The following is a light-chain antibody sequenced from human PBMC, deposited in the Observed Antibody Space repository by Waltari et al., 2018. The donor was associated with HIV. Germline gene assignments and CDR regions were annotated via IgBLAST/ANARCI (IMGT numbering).Light chain of an antibody. CDR2: ENN. Sequence: QSVLTQPPSVSAAPGQMVTISCSGRSSNIGNNFVSWYQQLPGTAPKLLIYENNKRPSGIPDRFSGSKSGTSATLGITGLQTGDEANYYCGTWDSSLSATPVFGGGTKLTVL. CDR3: GTWDSSLSATPV. CDR1: SSNIGNNF. V-gene: IGLV1-51*01. J-gene: IGLJ2*01.